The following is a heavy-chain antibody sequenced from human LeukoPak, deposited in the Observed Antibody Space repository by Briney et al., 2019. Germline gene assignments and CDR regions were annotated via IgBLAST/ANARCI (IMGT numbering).Heavy chain of an antibody. D-gene: IGHD3-16*01. CDR2: IWYDGSNK. J-gene: IGHJ6*02. CDR1: GFTFSSYG. V-gene: IGHV3-33*01. Sequence: PGGSLRLSCAASGFTFSSYGMHWVRQAPGKGLEWVAVIWYDGSNKYYADSVKGRFTISRDNSKNTLYLQMNSLRAEDTAVYYCARVRFELYYYYYGMDVWGQGTTVTVSS. CDR3: ARVRFELYYYYYGMDV.